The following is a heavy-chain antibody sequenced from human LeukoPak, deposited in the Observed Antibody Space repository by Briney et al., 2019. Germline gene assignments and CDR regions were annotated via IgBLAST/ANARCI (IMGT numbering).Heavy chain of an antibody. D-gene: IGHD6-6*01. CDR2: ISGSGGST. CDR1: GFTFSSYA. V-gene: IGHV3-23*01. CDR3: ARADYSSSPLDY. Sequence: PGGSLRLSCAASGFTFSSYAMSWVRQAPGKGLEWVSAISGSGGSTYYADSAKGRFTISRDNSKNTLYLQMNSLRAEDTAVYYCARADYSSSPLDYWGQGTLVTVSS. J-gene: IGHJ4*02.